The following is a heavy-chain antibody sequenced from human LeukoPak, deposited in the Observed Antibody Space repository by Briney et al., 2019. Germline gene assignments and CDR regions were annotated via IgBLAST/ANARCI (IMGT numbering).Heavy chain of an antibody. D-gene: IGHD2-2*01. CDR1: GFTFSSYE. Sequence: GGSLRLSCAASGFTFSSYEMNWVRQAPGKGLEWVSSITSSSSYIYYADSVKGRFTISRDNAKNSLYLQMNSLRAGDTAVYYCARTAGDIVVVPAAYMDVWGKGTTVTVSS. J-gene: IGHJ6*03. CDR3: ARTAGDIVVVPAAYMDV. V-gene: IGHV3-21*01. CDR2: ITSSSSYI.